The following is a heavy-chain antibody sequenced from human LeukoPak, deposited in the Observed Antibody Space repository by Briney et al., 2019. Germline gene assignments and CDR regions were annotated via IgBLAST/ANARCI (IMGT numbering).Heavy chain of an antibody. D-gene: IGHD6-19*01. J-gene: IGHJ4*02. V-gene: IGHV4-39*01. CDR3: ARRWTVEGLAVAGTVDY. CDR2: ISYSGST. Sequence: PSETLSLTCTVSGDSISRSHFGGWIRQPPGKGLEWIGTISYSGSTWHNPTLESRVTISGDTSKNQFSLELSSVTAADTAVYYCARRWTVEGLAVAGTVDYWGQGTLVTVSS. CDR1: GDSISRSHF.